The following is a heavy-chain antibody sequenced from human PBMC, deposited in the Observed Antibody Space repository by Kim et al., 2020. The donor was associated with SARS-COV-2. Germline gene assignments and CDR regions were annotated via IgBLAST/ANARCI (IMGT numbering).Heavy chain of an antibody. D-gene: IGHD3-10*01. V-gene: IGHV1-2*04. CDR3: ARQDYYYGSGSDAFDI. Sequence: ASVKVSCKASGYTFTGYYMHWVRQAPGQGLEWMGWINPNSGGTNYAQKFQGWVTMTRDTSISTAYMELSRLRSDDTAVYYCARQDYYYGSGSDAFDIWGQGTMVTVSS. CDR2: INPNSGGT. CDR1: GYTFTGYY. J-gene: IGHJ3*02.